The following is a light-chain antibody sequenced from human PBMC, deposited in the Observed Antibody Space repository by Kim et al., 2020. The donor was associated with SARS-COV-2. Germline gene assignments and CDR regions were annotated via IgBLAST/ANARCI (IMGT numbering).Light chain of an antibody. CDR2: GAS. CDR1: QSVSCLY. CDR3: QQYGYT. J-gene: IGKJ2*01. V-gene: IGKV3-20*01. Sequence: LSLSTGERATLTCRASQSVSCLYVALDQQKPGQAPRVIIYGASSRATGIPDRFSGCGSWTDFTLTISSLEPEDFAGYYCQQYGYTFGQGTKLEI.